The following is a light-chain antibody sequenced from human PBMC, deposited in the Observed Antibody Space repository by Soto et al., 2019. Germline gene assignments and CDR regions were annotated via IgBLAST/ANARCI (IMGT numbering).Light chain of an antibody. J-gene: IGKJ1*01. Sequence: DIPMTQSPPSLSASVGDRVTITCRASQSIDQFLNWYQKKPGKAPKLLIHSASRLQSGVPSTFSGTGSGTDFTLSSSSLQPEDFATYYCQQSYNLPWTFGQGTKVEI. CDR3: QQSYNLPWT. CDR1: QSIDQF. CDR2: SAS. V-gene: IGKV1-39*01.